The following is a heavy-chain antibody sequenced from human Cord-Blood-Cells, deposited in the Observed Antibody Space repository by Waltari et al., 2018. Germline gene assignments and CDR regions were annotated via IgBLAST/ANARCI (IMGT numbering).Heavy chain of an antibody. CDR3: AQVVPAAFAFDI. CDR1: SGSISSSSYY. Sequence: QLQLQESGPGLVKPSETLSLTCTVSSGSISSSSYYWGWIRQPPGKGLEWIGSIYYSGSTDYNPSLKSRVTISVDTSKNQFSLKLSSVTAADTAVYYCAQVVPAAFAFDIWGQGTMVTVSS. CDR2: IYYSGST. V-gene: IGHV4-39*01. D-gene: IGHD2-2*01. J-gene: IGHJ3*02.